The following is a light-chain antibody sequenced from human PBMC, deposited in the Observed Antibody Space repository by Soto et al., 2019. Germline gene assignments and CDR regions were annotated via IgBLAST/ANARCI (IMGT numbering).Light chain of an antibody. V-gene: IGLV2-23*02. Sequence: QSALTQPASVSGSPGQSIPISCTGTSSDVGSYNLVSWYQQHPGKAPKLMIYEVSKRPSGVSNRFSGSKSGNTASLTISGLQAEDEADYYCCSYAGKGVFGTGTKLTVL. CDR1: SSDVGSYNL. CDR3: CSYAGKGV. J-gene: IGLJ1*01. CDR2: EVS.